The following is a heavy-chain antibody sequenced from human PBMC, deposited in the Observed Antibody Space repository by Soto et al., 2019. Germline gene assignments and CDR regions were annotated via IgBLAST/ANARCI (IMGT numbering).Heavy chain of an antibody. V-gene: IGHV4-30-4*01. CDR3: ARALYSSFPRYYYYGMDV. J-gene: IGHJ6*02. Sequence: SETLHLTCTVSGVSISSGDYYCSWIRQPPGKGLEWIGYIYYSGSTYYNPSLKSRVTISVDTSKNQFSLKLSSVTAADTAVYYCARALYSSFPRYYYYGMDVWGQGTTVT. D-gene: IGHD4-4*01. CDR2: IYYSGST. CDR1: GVSISSGDYY.